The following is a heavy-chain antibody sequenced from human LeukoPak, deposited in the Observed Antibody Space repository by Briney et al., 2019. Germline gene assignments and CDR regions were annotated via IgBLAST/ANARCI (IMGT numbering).Heavy chain of an antibody. D-gene: IGHD6-19*01. CDR2: ISYDGSNK. CDR1: GFTFSSYG. Sequence: GGSLRLSCAASGFTFSSYGMHWVRQAPGEGLEWVAVISYDGSNKYYADSVKGRFTISRDNSKNTLYLQMNSLRAEDTAVYYCAKVHDKQWLSYWGQGTLVTVSS. V-gene: IGHV3-30*18. J-gene: IGHJ4*02. CDR3: AKVHDKQWLSY.